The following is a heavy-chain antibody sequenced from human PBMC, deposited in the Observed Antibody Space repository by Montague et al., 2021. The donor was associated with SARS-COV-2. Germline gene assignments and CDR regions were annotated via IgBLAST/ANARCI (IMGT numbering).Heavy chain of an antibody. D-gene: IGHD1-1*01. CDR2: TYYRSKWYT. CDR3: AREGTVPGPRGIYFDD. Sequence: CAISGDSVSRHSAAWNWIRQSPSEGLEWLGRTYYRSKWYTDYAPSVKTRITITPDTSNNQFSLHLNSVTPGDTAVYYCAREGTVPGPRGIYFDDWGQGTLVTVSS. CDR1: GDSVSRHSAA. V-gene: IGHV6-1*01. J-gene: IGHJ4*02.